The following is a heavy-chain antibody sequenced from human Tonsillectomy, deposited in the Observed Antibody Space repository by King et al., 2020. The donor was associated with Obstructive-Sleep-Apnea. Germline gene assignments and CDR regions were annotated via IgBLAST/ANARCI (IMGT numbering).Heavy chain of an antibody. V-gene: IGHV4-59*01. CDR3: ARDWRSGISRYFDY. J-gene: IGHJ4*02. CDR2: IYYSGST. Sequence: QLQESGPGLVKPSETLSLTCTVSGGSISSYYWSWIRQPPGKGLEWMGYIYYSGSTNYNPSLKSRVTISVDTSKNQFSLKLSSVTAADTAVYYCARDWRSGISRYFDYWGQGTLVTVSS. CDR1: GGSISSYY. D-gene: IGHD3-10*01.